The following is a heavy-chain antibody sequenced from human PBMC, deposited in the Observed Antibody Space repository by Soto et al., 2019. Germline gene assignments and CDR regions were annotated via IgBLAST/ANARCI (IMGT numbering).Heavy chain of an antibody. CDR1: GGSISNSNYY. D-gene: IGHD3-22*01. Sequence: QLQLQESGPGLVKPSETLSLTCAVSGGSISNSNYYWAWIRQSPGKGLEWIGTMFYSASVYYSGRTYYNPSLESRVTVFLDVSKNHFSLNLNAVTAADTAVYYCATYFYDTGAHYVTFDSWGQGTLVTVSA. CDR2: MFYSASVYYSGRT. V-gene: IGHV4-39*02. CDR3: ATYFYDTGAHYVTFDS. J-gene: IGHJ4*02.